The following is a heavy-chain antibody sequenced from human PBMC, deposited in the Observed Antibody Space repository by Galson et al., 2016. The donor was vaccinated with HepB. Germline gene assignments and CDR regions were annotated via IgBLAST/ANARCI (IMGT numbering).Heavy chain of an antibody. Sequence: QSGAEVKKPGESLKISCKGSGYTFFSYWTVWVRQMPGKGLEWMGMIYPGDSDTRYNPSFKGQVTISADKSIDTAYLQWNSLRASDTAMYYCARRRLLGASYNYYGLDVWGQGTTVTVSS. CDR3: ARRRLLGASYNYYGLDV. CDR1: GYTFFSYW. V-gene: IGHV5-51*01. CDR2: IYPGDSDT. D-gene: IGHD1-26*01. J-gene: IGHJ6*02.